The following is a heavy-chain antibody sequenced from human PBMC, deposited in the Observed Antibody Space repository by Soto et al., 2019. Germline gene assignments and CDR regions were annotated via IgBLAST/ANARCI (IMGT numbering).Heavy chain of an antibody. Sequence: QVQLVQSGAEVKKPGASVKVSCKASGYTFTSYGISWVRQAPGQGLEWMGWISAYNGNTNYAQKLQGRVTMTTDTSTSTADMELRSLSSDDTAVYYCAREGEVIVARYYYYGMDVWGQGTTVTVSS. V-gene: IGHV1-18*01. CDR2: ISAYNGNT. D-gene: IGHD3-22*01. J-gene: IGHJ6*02. CDR3: AREGEVIVARYYYYGMDV. CDR1: GYTFTSYG.